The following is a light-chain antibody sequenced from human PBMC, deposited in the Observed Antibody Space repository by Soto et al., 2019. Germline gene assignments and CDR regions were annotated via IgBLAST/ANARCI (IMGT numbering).Light chain of an antibody. CDR1: SCDIGSNNR. CDR3: SSYTNSKTSACV. V-gene: IGLV2-14*01. Sequence: QSALTQPASVSGSPGQSITISCTGTSCDIGSNNRVSWYQQHPGTAPKLIIYEVTDRPSGVSNRFSGSKSGNTASLTISGLQAEDEAEYYCSSYTNSKTSACVFGTGTKLTVL. CDR2: EVT. J-gene: IGLJ1*01.